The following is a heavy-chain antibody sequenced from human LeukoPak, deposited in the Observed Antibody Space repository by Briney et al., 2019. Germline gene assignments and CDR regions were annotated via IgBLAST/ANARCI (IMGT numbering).Heavy chain of an antibody. CDR2: ISGSGGST. CDR3: AKGTSSGTPSPVADN. D-gene: IGHD3-10*01. J-gene: IGHJ4*02. V-gene: IGHV3-23*01. Sequence: GGSLRLSCAASGFTFSSYAMSWVRQAPGKGLEWVSAISGSGGSTYYADSVKGRFTISRDNSKNTLYLQMDSLRAEDTAVYYCAKGTSSGTPSPVADNWGQGTLVTVSS. CDR1: GFTFSSYA.